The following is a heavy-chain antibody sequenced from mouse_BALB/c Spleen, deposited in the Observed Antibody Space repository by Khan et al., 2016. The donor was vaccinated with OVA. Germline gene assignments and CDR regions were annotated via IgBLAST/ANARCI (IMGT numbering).Heavy chain of an antibody. D-gene: IGHD1-1*01. CDR2: TNPTNGRT. Sequence: QVQLKESGAELVKAGASVKMSCKASGYTFTSYWMHWVKQRLGQGLEWFAETNPTNGRTYYNEKFKSKATLPVDKSSSTAYMLLSGPTFEDSAVYYGARIKKIVATYFDYWGQGTTLTVSS. V-gene: IGHV1S81*02. J-gene: IGHJ2*01. CDR3: ARIKKIVATYFDY. CDR1: GYTFTSYW.